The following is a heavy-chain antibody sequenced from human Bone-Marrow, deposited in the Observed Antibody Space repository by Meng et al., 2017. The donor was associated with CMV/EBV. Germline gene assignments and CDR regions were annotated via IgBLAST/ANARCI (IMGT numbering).Heavy chain of an antibody. D-gene: IGHD3-10*01. CDR2: IIPIFDTS. Sequence: SVKVSCKASGGTFSSYAISWVRQAPGRGLEWMGGIIPIFDTSNYAQKFQGRVTITTDESTSIVYMELSSLRSEDTAMYYCARVMGRNDAFDIWGEGTMVTFSS. J-gene: IGHJ3*02. CDR3: ARVMGRNDAFDI. CDR1: GGTFSSYA. V-gene: IGHV1-69*05.